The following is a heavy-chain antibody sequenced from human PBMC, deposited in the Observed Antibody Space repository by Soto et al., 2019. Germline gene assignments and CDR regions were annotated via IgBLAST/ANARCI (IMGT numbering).Heavy chain of an antibody. J-gene: IGHJ5*02. Sequence: SETLSLTCAVYGGSFSGYYWSXIRQPPGKGLEWIGEINHSGSTNYNPSLKSRVTISVGTSKNQFSLKLSSATAADTAVYYCARFHSGYDSNENWFDPWGQGTLVTVSS. CDR1: GGSFSGYY. CDR3: ARFHSGYDSNENWFDP. CDR2: INHSGST. V-gene: IGHV4-34*01. D-gene: IGHD5-12*01.